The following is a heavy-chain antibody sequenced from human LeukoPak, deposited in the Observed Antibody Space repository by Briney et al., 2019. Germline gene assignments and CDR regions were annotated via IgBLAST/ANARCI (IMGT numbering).Heavy chain of an antibody. CDR1: GYTFTSYG. CDR3: ARDHVVHYYDSSGYYFDY. CDR2: ISAYNGNA. J-gene: IGHJ4*02. Sequence: ASVKVSCKASGYTFTSYGISWVRQAPGQGLEWVGWISAYNGNANYAQKLQGRVTMTTDTSTSTAYMELRSLRSDDTAVYYCARDHVVHYYDSSGYYFDYWGQGTLVTVSS. D-gene: IGHD3-22*01. V-gene: IGHV1-18*01.